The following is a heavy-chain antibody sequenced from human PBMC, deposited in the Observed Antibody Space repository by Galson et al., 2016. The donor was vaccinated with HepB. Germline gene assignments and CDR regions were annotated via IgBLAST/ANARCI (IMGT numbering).Heavy chain of an antibody. CDR3: VRYRSLGY. CDR2: IKEDGSDK. Sequence: SLRLSCAASGFNFHESWMAWVRQAPGEGLECVADIKEDGSDKFYVDSVKGRFTIPRDNAKNSLYLQMNSLRVEDTAIYYCVRYRSLGYRGQGTLVTVSS. V-gene: IGHV3-7*04. J-gene: IGHJ4*02. D-gene: IGHD7-27*01. CDR1: GFNFHESW.